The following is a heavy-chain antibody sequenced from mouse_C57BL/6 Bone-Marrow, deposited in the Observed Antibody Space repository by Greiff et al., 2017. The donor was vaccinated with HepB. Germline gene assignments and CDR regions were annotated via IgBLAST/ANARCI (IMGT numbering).Heavy chain of an antibody. Sequence: EVQLQESGGGLVKPGGSLKLSCAASGFTFSDYGMHWVRQAPEKGLEWVAYISSGSSTIYYADTVKGRFTISRDNAKNTLFLQMTSLRSEDTAMYYCARRGYYGSSGYYFDYWGQGTTLTVSS. CDR2: ISSGSSTI. CDR3: ARRGYYGSSGYYFDY. V-gene: IGHV5-17*01. D-gene: IGHD1-1*01. J-gene: IGHJ2*01. CDR1: GFTFSDYG.